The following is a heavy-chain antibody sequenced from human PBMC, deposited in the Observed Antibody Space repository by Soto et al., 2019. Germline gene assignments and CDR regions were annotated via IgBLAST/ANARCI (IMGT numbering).Heavy chain of an antibody. CDR1: GGSISSSSYY. CDR3: ARKKALEGEKIDY. CDR2: IYYSGST. Sequence: SETLSLTCTVSGGSISSSSYYWGWIRQPPGKGLEWIGSIYYSGSTYYNPSLKSRVTISVDTSKNQFSLKLSSVTAADTAVYYCARKKALEGEKIDYWGKGTLVTVSS. V-gene: IGHV4-39*01. J-gene: IGHJ4*02.